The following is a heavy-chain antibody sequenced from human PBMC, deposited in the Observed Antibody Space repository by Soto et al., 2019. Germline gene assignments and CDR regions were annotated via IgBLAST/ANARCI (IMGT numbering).Heavy chain of an antibody. CDR2: IIPIFGTA. CDR1: GGTFSSYA. V-gene: IGHV1-69*06. J-gene: IGHJ5*02. D-gene: IGHD3-9*01. CDR3: ARGARRDIRYFDWYHDWFDP. Sequence: SVKVSCKASGGTFSSYAISWVRQAPGQGLEWMGGIIPIFGTANCAQKFQGRVTITADKSTSTAYMELSSLRSEDTAVYYCARGARRDIRYFDWYHDWFDPWGQGTLVTVSS.